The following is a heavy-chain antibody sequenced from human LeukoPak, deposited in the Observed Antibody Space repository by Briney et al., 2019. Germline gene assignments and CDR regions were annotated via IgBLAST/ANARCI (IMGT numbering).Heavy chain of an antibody. CDR1: GFTFSSYS. V-gene: IGHV3-48*02. D-gene: IGHD1-1*01. Sequence: PGGSLRLSCAASGFTFSSYSMNWVRQAPGKGLEWVSYISSSSSTIYYADSVKGRFTISRDNAKNSLYLQMNSLRDEDTAVYYCAREERRYYYHGMDVWGQGTTVTVSS. J-gene: IGHJ6*02. CDR3: AREERRYYYHGMDV. CDR2: ISSSSSTI.